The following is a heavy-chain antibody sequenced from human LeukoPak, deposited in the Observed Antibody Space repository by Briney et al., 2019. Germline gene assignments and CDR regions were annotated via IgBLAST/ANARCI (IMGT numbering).Heavy chain of an antibody. CDR1: GFTVSSNY. CDR3: ARAREEYYYDSSGYYYGYFDY. CDR2: IYSGGST. Sequence: GGSLRLSCAASGFTVSSNYMSWVRQAPGKGLEWVSVIYSGGSTYYADSVKGRFTISRDNSKNTLYLQMNSLRAADTAVYYCARAREEYYYDSSGYYYGYFDYWGQGTLVTVSS. V-gene: IGHV3-66*01. D-gene: IGHD3-22*01. J-gene: IGHJ4*02.